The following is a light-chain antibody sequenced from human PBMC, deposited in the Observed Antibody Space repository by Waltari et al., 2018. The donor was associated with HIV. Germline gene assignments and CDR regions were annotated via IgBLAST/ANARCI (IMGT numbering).Light chain of an antibody. CDR1: SLRTYY. V-gene: IGLV3-19*01. CDR2: DKN. CDR3: ISRDKSGNFVV. Sequence: SSELTQDPAVSVALGQTVRIICQGDSLRTYYSSWYQQKPGQASLLVIFDKNNRPSGIPHRCSGSSSGNTASLTITVTQAEDEGDYYCISRDKSGNFVVFGGGTKLTVL. J-gene: IGLJ2*01.